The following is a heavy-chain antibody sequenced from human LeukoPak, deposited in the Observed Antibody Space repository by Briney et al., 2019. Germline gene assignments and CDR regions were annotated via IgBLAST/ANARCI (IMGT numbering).Heavy chain of an antibody. CDR2: ISSSSSYI. J-gene: IGHJ4*02. D-gene: IGHD1-26*01. Sequence: GGSLRLSCAASGFTFSSYAMSWVRQAPGKGLEWVSSISSSSSYIYYADSVKGRFTISRDNAKNSLYLQMNSLRAEDTAVYYCARDRDSGSYSGLDYWGQGTLVTVSS. V-gene: IGHV3-21*01. CDR1: GFTFSSYA. CDR3: ARDRDSGSYSGLDY.